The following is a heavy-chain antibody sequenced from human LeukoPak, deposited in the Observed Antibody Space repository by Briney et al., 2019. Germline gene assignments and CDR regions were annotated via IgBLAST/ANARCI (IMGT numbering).Heavy chain of an antibody. CDR1: GFTFSSYA. CDR3: ARDRYYDFWSGYYTDVLGY. CDR2: ISYDGSNK. V-gene: IGHV3-30*04. J-gene: IGHJ4*02. D-gene: IGHD3-3*01. Sequence: GRSLRLSCAASGFTFSSYAMHWVRQAPGKGLEWVAIISYDGSNKYNADSVKGRFTISRDNSKNTLYLQVNSLRAEDTAVYYCARDRYYDFWSGYYTDVLGYWGQGTLVTVSS.